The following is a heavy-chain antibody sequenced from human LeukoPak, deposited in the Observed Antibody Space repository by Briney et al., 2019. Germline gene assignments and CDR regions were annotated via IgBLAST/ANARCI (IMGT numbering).Heavy chain of an antibody. J-gene: IGHJ4*02. CDR3: VRTPPTLGYCTETSCPFDH. CDR1: GFTSGWYW. V-gene: IGHV3-7*01. D-gene: IGHD2-8*02. CDR2: IKMDGSEN. Sequence: GGSLRLSCVGSGFTSGWYWMSWVRQAPGKGLEWVANIKMDGSENYYLDSVKGRFTISRDNARNSVYLQMSSLRAEDTAVYYCVRTPPTLGYCTETSCPFDHWGQGALVSVSS.